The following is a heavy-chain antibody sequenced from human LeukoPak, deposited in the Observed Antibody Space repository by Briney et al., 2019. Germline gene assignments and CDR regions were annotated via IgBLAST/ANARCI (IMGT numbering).Heavy chain of an antibody. CDR2: IYTSAST. J-gene: IGHJ4*02. V-gene: IGHV4-4*08. Sequence: SENLSLTCTVSGGSISSYYWSWIRPPPGKGLEWIGYIYTSASTNYNPSLKSRVTISVDTSKNQFCLKLSSVTAADTAVYYCARLTSSSWYIPSGSRYFDYWGQGTLVTVSS. CDR1: GGSISSYY. D-gene: IGHD6-13*01. CDR3: ARLTSSSWYIPSGSRYFDY.